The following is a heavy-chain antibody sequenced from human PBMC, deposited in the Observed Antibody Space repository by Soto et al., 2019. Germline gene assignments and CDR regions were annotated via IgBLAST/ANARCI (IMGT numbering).Heavy chain of an antibody. CDR2: MDPNSGST. V-gene: IGHV1-8*01. Sequence: ASVKVSCKASGYTFTTYDINWVRQAPGQGLEWLGWMDPNSGSTGYAQNFQGRITMTRNISRNTAHMELISLQSEDKAVYYCARERKFDFWRKGLDVWGQGTTVTVSS. CDR1: GYTFTTYD. D-gene: IGHD3-3*01. J-gene: IGHJ6*02. CDR3: ARERKFDFWRKGLDV.